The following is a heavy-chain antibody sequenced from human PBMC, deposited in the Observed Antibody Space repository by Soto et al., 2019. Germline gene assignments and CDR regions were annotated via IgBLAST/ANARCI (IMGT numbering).Heavy chain of an antibody. CDR1: GYTFTRYT. D-gene: IGHD2-15*01. J-gene: IGHJ5*02. Sequence: AAVQVGCEASGYTFTRYTMNWVRQAPGQRLEWMGWINPDNGNTKSSQKFQDRVIITRDTSASTAYMDLSSLRSGDTAVYYCARGIATGQLDPWGQGTLVTVSS. CDR3: ARGIATGQLDP. V-gene: IGHV1-3*01. CDR2: INPDNGNT.